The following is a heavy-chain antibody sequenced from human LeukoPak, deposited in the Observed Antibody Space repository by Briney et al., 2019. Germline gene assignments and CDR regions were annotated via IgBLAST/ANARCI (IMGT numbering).Heavy chain of an antibody. V-gene: IGHV1-69*05. J-gene: IGHJ5*02. D-gene: IGHD3-3*01. CDR2: IIPIFGTA. Sequence: SVKVSCKASGGTFSSYAISWVRQAPGQGLEWMGGIIPIFGTANYAQKFQGRVTITTDESTSTAYMELSSLRSEDTAVYYCASGGVLEWSNWFDLWGQGTLVTVSS. CDR1: GGTFSSYA. CDR3: ASGGVLEWSNWFDL.